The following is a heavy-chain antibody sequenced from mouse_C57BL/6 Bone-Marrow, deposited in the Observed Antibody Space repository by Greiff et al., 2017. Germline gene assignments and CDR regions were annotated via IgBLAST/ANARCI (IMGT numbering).Heavy chain of an antibody. J-gene: IGHJ2*01. V-gene: IGHV1-82*01. D-gene: IGHD1-1*01. CDR2: IYTGDGDT. Sequence: QVQLQQSGPELVKPGASVKISCKASGYAFSSSWMNWVKQRPGKGLEWIGRIYTGDGDTNYNGKFKGKATLTADKSSSTAYMQLSSLASEYSAVYFCAIFPTYFYGSSCGDRGQGTTLTVSS. CDR3: AIFPTYFYGSSCGD. CDR1: GYAFSSSW.